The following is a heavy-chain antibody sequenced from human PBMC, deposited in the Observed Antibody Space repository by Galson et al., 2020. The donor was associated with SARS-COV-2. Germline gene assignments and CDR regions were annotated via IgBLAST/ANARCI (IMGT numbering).Heavy chain of an antibody. D-gene: IGHD1-26*01. J-gene: IGHJ5*02. V-gene: IGHV4-4*02. CDR1: GGSISNDNW. Sequence: SETLSLTCAVSGGSISNDNWWRWVRQPPGKGLEWIGEIYHSGSTNYNPSLKSRVTLSVDKSKNQVSLKLSSVTAADTAVYYCARPRGGAWFDPWGQGTLVTISS. CDR3: ARPRGGAWFDP. CDR2: IYHSGST.